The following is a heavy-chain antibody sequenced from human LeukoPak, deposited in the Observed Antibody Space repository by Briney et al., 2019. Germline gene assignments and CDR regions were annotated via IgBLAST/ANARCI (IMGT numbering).Heavy chain of an antibody. CDR2: INYIGST. V-gene: IGHV4-59*01. Sequence: SETLSLTCTVPVGSISNYYWSWIRQPPGKGLEWIGYINYIGSTNYNPSLKSRVTISVATSKNQFSLKLNSVTAADTAVYYCARIVSGYYVGQWGQGMLVTVSP. J-gene: IGHJ4*02. D-gene: IGHD3-3*01. CDR1: VGSISNYY. CDR3: ARIVSGYYVGQ.